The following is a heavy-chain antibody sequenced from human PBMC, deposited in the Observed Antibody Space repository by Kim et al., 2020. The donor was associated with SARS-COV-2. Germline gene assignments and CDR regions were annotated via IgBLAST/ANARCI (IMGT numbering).Heavy chain of an antibody. CDR3: ARHVRDARVFDI. Sequence: SETLSLTCSVSGGSITTAHYYWDWIRQSPGEGLQWIGNVFSGGSPYYNPSFRSRVTMSLDTPNNQFSLQLRSVTAADTAVYYCARHVRDARVFDIWGRGTMVTVSS. CDR2: VFSGGSP. CDR1: GGSITTAHYY. V-gene: IGHV4-39*01. J-gene: IGHJ3*02.